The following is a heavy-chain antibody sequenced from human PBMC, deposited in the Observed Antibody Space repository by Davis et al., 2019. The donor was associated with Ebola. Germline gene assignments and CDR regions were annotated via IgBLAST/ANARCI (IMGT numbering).Heavy chain of an antibody. D-gene: IGHD1-1*01. V-gene: IGHV3-20*04. CDR3: ARAWGGYNWNDGGYYYYYYGMDV. Sequence: GESLKISCAASGFTFDDYGMSWVRQAPGKGLEWVSGINWNGGSTGYADSVKGRFTISRDNAKNSLYLQMNSLRAEDTAVYYCARAWGGYNWNDGGYYYYYYGMDVWGQGTTVTVSS. CDR1: GFTFDDYG. J-gene: IGHJ6*02. CDR2: INWNGGST.